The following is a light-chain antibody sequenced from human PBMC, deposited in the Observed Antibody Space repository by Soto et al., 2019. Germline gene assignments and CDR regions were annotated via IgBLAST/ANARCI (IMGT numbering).Light chain of an antibody. V-gene: IGLV2-23*01. Sequence: QSVLTQPASVSGSPGQSITISCTGTSSDVGSFNLVSWYQQHPGKAPKVMIYEGSKRPSGVSNRFSGSKSGNTASLTISGLQADDEADYYCCSYAGCSTYVFGTGTKVTVL. CDR2: EGS. J-gene: IGLJ1*01. CDR3: CSYAGCSTYV. CDR1: SSDVGSFNL.